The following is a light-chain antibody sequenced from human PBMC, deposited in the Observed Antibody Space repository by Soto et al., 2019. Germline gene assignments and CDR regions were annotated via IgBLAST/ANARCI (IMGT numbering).Light chain of an antibody. CDR3: QVWDSSRDHPV. Sequence: SYELTQPPSVSVAPGQTAMITCGGNTIGSKSVHWYQQQPGQAPVLVVYDDSDRPSGIPERFSGSNSENTATLTISRVEAGDEADYSCQVWDSSRDHPVFGGGTKLTVL. V-gene: IGLV3-21*02. CDR2: DDS. J-gene: IGLJ2*01. CDR1: TIGSKS.